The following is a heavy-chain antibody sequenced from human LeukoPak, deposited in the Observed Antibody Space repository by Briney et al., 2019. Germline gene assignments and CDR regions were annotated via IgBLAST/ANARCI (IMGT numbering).Heavy chain of an antibody. J-gene: IGHJ5*02. CDR2: IYSSGST. Sequence: SETLSLTCTVSGGSISSGSFNWSWIRQPAGKGLEWIGRIYSSGSTNYNPSLKSRVTISVDTSKNQFSLKLRSVTAADTAVYYCARDQGTVIVPTAIGWFDPWGQGTLVTVSS. CDR3: ARDQGTVIVPTAIGWFDP. V-gene: IGHV4-61*02. D-gene: IGHD2-2*02. CDR1: GGSISSGSFN.